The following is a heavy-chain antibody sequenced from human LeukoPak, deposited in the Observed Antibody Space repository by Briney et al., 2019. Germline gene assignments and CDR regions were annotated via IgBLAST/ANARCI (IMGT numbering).Heavy chain of an antibody. CDR3: ARDQEGFDY. CDR2: IYPRDGST. Sequence: GASLKVSCKASGYTFTSNYIHWVRQAPGQGLEWMGMIYPRDGSTSYAQKFQGRVTVTRDTSTSTVHMELSGLRSEDTAVYYRARDQEGFDYWGQGTLVTVSS. CDR1: GYTFTSNY. V-gene: IGHV1-46*01. J-gene: IGHJ4*02.